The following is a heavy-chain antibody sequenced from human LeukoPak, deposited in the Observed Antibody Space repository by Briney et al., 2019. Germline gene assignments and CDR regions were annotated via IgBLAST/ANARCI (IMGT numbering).Heavy chain of an antibody. CDR3: AKSLEWLLSPFDY. D-gene: IGHD3-3*01. Sequence: GFLRLSCAASGFTFSSYAMSWVRQAPGKGLEWVSAISGSGGSTYYADSVKGRFTISRDNSKNTLYLQMNSLRAEDTAVYYCAKSLEWLLSPFDYWGQGTLVTVSS. CDR2: ISGSGGST. V-gene: IGHV3-23*01. J-gene: IGHJ4*02. CDR1: GFTFSSYA.